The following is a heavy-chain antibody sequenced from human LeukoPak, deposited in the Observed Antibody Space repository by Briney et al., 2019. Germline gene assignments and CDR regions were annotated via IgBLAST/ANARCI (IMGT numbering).Heavy chain of an antibody. CDR2: IYYSGST. Sequence: SETLSLTCTVSGGSISSYYWSWIRQPPGKGLEWIGYIYYSGSTNYNPSLKSRVTISVDTSKNQFSLKLSSVTAADTAVYYCARVRIDYYDSSGYPDYWGQGTLVTVSS. CDR1: GGSISSYY. D-gene: IGHD3-22*01. V-gene: IGHV4-59*12. CDR3: ARVRIDYYDSSGYPDY. J-gene: IGHJ4*02.